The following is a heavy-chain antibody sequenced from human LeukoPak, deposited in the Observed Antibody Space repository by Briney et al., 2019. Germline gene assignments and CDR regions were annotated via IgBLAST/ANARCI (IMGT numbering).Heavy chain of an antibody. V-gene: IGHV4-39*01. CDR1: GGSISSSSYY. D-gene: IGHD2-2*01. Sequence: PSETLSLTCTVSGGSISSSSYYWGWIRQPPGKGLEWIGSIYYSGSTYYNPSLKSRVTISVDTSKNQFSLKLSSVTAADTAVYYCARKNWDVVVPAARVYVSYYYYYMDVWGKGTTVTVSS. J-gene: IGHJ6*03. CDR3: ARKNWDVVVPAARVYVSYYYYYMDV. CDR2: IYYSGST.